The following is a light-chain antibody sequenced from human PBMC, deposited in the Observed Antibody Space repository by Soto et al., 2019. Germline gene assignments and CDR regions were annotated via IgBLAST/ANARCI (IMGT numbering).Light chain of an antibody. J-gene: IGKJ4*01. CDR1: QSVSSN. Sequence: EIVMTQSPATLSVSPGERATLSCRASQSVSSNLAWYQQKPGQAPRLLIYGASTRPTGIPARFSGGGSGTEFPLTISRLQSEDFAVYYCQQYTNWPPLTFGGGTKVEI. CDR3: QQYTNWPPLT. CDR2: GAS. V-gene: IGKV3-15*01.